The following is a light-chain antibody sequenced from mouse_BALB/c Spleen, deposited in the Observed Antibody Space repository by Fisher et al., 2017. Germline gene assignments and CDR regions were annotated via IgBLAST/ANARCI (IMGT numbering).Light chain of an antibody. CDR1: SSVSY. CDR3: QQFTSSPLT. CDR2: STS. V-gene: IGKV4-57*01. J-gene: IGKJ5*01. Sequence: IVMTQTPAIMSASPGEKVTMTCSASSSVSYMHWFQQKSGTSPKLLIYSTSNLASGVPSRFSGSGSGTSYSLTISRMEAEDAATYYCQQFTSSPLTFGAGTKLELK.